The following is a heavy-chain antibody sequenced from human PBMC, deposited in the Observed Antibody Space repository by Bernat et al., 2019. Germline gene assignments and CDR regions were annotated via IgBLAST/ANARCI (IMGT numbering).Heavy chain of an antibody. Sequence: QVQLVQSGAEIKESGASVKVSCKASGYTFTRYGISWLRQAPGQGLEWMGGIIPIFGTANYAQKFQGRVTITADESTSTAYMELSSLRSEDTAVYYCARDPAMTTVTTPINPYWYFDLWGRGTLVTVSS. J-gene: IGHJ2*01. V-gene: IGHV1-69*13. D-gene: IGHD4-17*01. CDR3: ARDPAMTTVTTPINPYWYFDL. CDR1: GYTFTRYG. CDR2: IIPIFGTA.